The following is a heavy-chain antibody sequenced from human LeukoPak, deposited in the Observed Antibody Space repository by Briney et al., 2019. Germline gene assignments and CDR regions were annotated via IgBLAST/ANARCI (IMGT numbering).Heavy chain of an antibody. CDR2: IAVGSGNT. D-gene: IGHD1-1*01. V-gene: IGHV1-58*02. Sequence: SVKVSCKASGFTFNTSAMQWVRQARGQRLEWIGWIAVGSGNTNYAQKFQERVTITRDMSTSTAYMELSSLRSEDTAIYYCAAGSQLLPDDWGQGTLVTVSS. CDR1: GFTFNTSA. CDR3: AAGSQLLPDD. J-gene: IGHJ4*02.